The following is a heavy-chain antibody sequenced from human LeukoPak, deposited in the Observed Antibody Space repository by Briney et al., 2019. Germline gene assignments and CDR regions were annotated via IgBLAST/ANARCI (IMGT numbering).Heavy chain of an antibody. V-gene: IGHV3-7*01. Sequence: GGSLRLSCEASGFTFSWYWMSWVRQAPGKGLEWVANIKQDGSGKNYVDSMKGRFTISRDNAKNSLYPQMNSLRAEDTAVYYCARGVGLDYWGQGTLVTVSS. CDR2: IKQDGSGK. CDR1: GFTFSWYW. J-gene: IGHJ4*02. CDR3: ARGVGLDY.